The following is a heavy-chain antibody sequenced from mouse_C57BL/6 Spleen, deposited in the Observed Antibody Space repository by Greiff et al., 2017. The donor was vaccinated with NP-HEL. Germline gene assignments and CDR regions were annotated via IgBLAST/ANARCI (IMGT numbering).Heavy chain of an antibody. J-gene: IGHJ2*01. CDR2: ISSGSSTI. D-gene: IGHD3-3*01. V-gene: IGHV5-17*01. CDR3: ARKSLAGSFDY. Sequence: DVKLVESGGGLVKPGGSLKLSCAASGFTFSDYGMHWVRQAPEKGLEWVAYISSGSSTIYYADKVKGRFTISRDNAKNTLFLQMTSLRSEDTAMYYCARKSLAGSFDYWGQGTTLTVSS. CDR1: GFTFSDYG.